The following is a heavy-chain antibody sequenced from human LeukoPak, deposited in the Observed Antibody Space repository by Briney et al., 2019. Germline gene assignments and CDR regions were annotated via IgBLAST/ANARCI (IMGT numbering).Heavy chain of an antibody. CDR1: GFTVSSNY. D-gene: IGHD4-23*01. CDR3: ASGHGGNSGDLDY. CDR2: IYSGGST. V-gene: IGHV3-53*01. Sequence: GGSLRLSCAASGFTVSSNYMSWVRQAPGKGLEWVSAIYSGGSTYYADSVKGRFTISRDNSKNTLYLQMNSLRAEDTAVYYCASGHGGNSGDLDYWGQGTLVTVSS. J-gene: IGHJ4*02.